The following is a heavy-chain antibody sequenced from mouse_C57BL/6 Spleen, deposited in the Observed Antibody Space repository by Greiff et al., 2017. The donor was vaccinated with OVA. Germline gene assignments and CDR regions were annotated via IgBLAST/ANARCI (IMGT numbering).Heavy chain of an antibody. CDR2: ISSGGDYI. V-gene: IGHV5-9-1*02. J-gene: IGHJ2*01. Sequence: EVKLVESGKGLVKPGGSLKLSCAASGFTFSSYAMSWVRQTPEKRLEWVAYISSGGDYIYYADTVKGRFTISRDNARNTLYLQMSSLKSEDTAMYYCTRERDYIDYWGQGTTLTVSA. CDR1: GFTFSSYA. CDR3: TRERDYIDY.